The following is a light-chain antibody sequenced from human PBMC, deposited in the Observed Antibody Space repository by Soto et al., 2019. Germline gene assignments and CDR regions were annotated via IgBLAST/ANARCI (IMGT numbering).Light chain of an antibody. J-gene: IGKJ4*01. V-gene: IGKV1-39*01. CDR3: QQSYSTPLT. CDR1: QTISTY. Sequence: DIQMTQSPSALSASVGDRVTITCRASQTISTYLNWYQQKPGKAPNLLIYAASSLQSGVSSRFSGSGSGTDITLTISSLQPEDFATYYCQQSYSTPLTFGGGTNVEIK. CDR2: AAS.